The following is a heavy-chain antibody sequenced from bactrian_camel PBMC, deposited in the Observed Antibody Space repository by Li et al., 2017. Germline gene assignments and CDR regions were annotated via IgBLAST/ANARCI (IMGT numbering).Heavy chain of an antibody. V-gene: IGHV3S6*01. Sequence: VQLVESGGGLVQPGGSLSLACQASGFRFGDYGMSWVRQAPGKGFEGVASIYTDGGDPLYADSVKGRFTISLDNAKTTLTLQMNSLKPEDTAMYYCAARRGACGAEWWLFGYRGQGTQVTVS. CDR3: AARRGACGAEWWLFGY. J-gene: IGHJ6*01. CDR1: GFRFGDYG. CDR2: IYTDGGDP. D-gene: IGHD7*01.